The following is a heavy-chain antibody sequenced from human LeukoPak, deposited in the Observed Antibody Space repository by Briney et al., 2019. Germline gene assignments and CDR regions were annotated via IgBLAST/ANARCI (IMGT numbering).Heavy chain of an antibody. V-gene: IGHV7-4-1*02. Sequence: ASVTVSCKASGYTFTSYAMNWVRQAPGQGLEWMGWINTNTGNPTYAQGFTGRFVFSLDTSVSTAYLQISSLKAEDTAVYYCARDGGDIVVVVAAIAPDYYYGMDVWGQGTTVTVSS. J-gene: IGHJ6*02. CDR2: INTNTGNP. D-gene: IGHD2-15*01. CDR3: ARDGGDIVVVVAAIAPDYYYGMDV. CDR1: GYTFTSYA.